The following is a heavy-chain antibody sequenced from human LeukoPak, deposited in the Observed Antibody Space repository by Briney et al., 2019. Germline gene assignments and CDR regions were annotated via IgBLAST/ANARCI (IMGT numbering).Heavy chain of an antibody. J-gene: IGHJ4*02. D-gene: IGHD3-16*01. CDR2: ISGSGDST. V-gene: IGHV3-23*01. Sequence: PGGSLRLSCAASGFTFSSYAMSWVRQAPGKGLEWVSAISGSGDSTNYADSVKGRFTISRDNSKNTLYLQMNSLRAEDTAVYYCARVRWGGLYYFDYWGQGTLVTVSS. CDR3: ARVRWGGLYYFDY. CDR1: GFTFSSYA.